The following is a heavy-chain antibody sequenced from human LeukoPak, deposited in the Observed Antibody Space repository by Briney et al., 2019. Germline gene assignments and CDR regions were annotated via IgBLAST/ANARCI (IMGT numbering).Heavy chain of an antibody. CDR3: AKDPTAAELEWFDP. CDR2: ISGSGGST. J-gene: IGHJ5*02. Sequence: GRSLRLSCAASGFTFSSYAMSWVRQAPGKGLEWVSAISGSGGSTYYADSVKGRFTISRDNSKNTLYLQMNSLRAEDTAVYYCAKDPTAAELEWFDPWGQGTLVTVSS. V-gene: IGHV3-23*01. D-gene: IGHD6-13*01. CDR1: GFTFSSYA.